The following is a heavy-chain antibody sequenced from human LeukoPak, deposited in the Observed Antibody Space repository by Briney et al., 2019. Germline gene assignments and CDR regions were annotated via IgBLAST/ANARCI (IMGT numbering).Heavy chain of an antibody. Sequence: LSLTCTVSGYSISSGYYWGWIRQPPGKGLEWVAVISYDGSNKYYADSVKGRFTISRDNSKNTLYLQMNSLRAEDTAVYYCARDRKQQLDVYYYYGMDVWGQGTTVTVSS. V-gene: IGHV3-30-3*01. CDR1: GYSISSGY. CDR3: ARDRKQQLDVYYYYGMDV. J-gene: IGHJ6*02. CDR2: ISYDGSNK. D-gene: IGHD6-13*01.